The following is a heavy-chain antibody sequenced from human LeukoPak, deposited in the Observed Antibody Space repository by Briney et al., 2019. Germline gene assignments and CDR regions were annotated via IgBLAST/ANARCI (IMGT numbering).Heavy chain of an antibody. J-gene: IGHJ5*02. CDR3: ARARLLGFGESINWFDP. D-gene: IGHD3-10*01. CDR1: GGSISSYY. V-gene: IGHV4-59*08. Sequence: ASETLSLTCTVSGGSISSYYWSWIRQPPAKGLEWIGYIYYSGSTNYNHSLKSRVSISVDTSKNQFSLKLSSVTAADTAVYYCARARLLGFGESINWFDPWGQGTLVTVSS. CDR2: IYYSGST.